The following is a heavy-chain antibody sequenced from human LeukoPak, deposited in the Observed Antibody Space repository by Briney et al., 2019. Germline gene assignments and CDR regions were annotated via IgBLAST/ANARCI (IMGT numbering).Heavy chain of an antibody. V-gene: IGHV1-2*02. CDR3: VRAIQGCPFGH. J-gene: IGHJ4*02. D-gene: IGHD4/OR15-4a*01. CDR1: GYSFTGYY. CDR2: ITPNSGGT. Sequence: ASVKVSCKTSGYSFTGYYMHWVRQAPGQVLEWMGWITPNSGGTNYAQKFQGRVTMTRDTSINTAYMELNRLTSDDTAVYYCVRAIQGCPFGHWGQGTLVTVSS.